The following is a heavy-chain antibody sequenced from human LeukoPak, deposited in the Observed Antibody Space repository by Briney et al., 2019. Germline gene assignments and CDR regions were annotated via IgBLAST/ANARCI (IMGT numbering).Heavy chain of an antibody. J-gene: IGHJ4*02. CDR2: IYPGDSDT. Sequence: PGESLKISCKGSGYSFTSYWIGWVRQMPGKGLEWMGIIYPGDSDTRYSPSFQGQVTISADKSISTAYLQWSSLKASDTAMYYCAVFGRDGYITGAFDYWGQGTLVTVSS. CDR3: AVFGRDGYITGAFDY. D-gene: IGHD5-24*01. CDR1: GYSFTSYW. V-gene: IGHV5-51*01.